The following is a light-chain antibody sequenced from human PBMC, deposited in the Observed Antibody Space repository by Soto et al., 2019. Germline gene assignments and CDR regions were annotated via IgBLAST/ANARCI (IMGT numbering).Light chain of an antibody. CDR2: YVS. J-gene: IGLJ2*01. Sequence: QLVLTQPASVSGSPGQSITISCTGTSSDVGGYSYVSWYQQHPGKAPKLMIYYVSNRPSGVSNRFSGSKSGNTASLTISGLQAEDEADYYCSSYTSSSTLVVFGGGTKLTVL. V-gene: IGLV2-14*03. CDR1: SSDVGGYSY. CDR3: SSYTSSSTLVV.